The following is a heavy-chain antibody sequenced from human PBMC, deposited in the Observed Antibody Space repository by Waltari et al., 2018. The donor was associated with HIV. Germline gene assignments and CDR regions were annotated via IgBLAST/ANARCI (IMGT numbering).Heavy chain of an antibody. D-gene: IGHD3-22*01. J-gene: IGHJ4*02. Sequence: QVHLVESGGGVVQPGRSLRLSCATSGFTFSSYGMHWVRQAPGKGLEWMAVNSYDGGTKYYADSVKGRFIISRDNSRNTLYLQLSTLRPEDTALYFCVKAKVVSAYYYSLEYWGQGTLVTVSS. CDR1: GFTFSSYG. V-gene: IGHV3-30*18. CDR2: NSYDGGTK. CDR3: VKAKVVSAYYYSLEY.